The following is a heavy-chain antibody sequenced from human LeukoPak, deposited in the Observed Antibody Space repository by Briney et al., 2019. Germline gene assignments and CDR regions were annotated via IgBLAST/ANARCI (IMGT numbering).Heavy chain of an antibody. V-gene: IGHV3-30*02. J-gene: IGHJ4*02. CDR3: TNSRVTSAPDFDY. D-gene: IGHD2-2*01. CDR1: GFTFSNYG. CDR2: IRYDVTTK. Sequence: PGGSLRLSCAASGFTFSNYGMHWVRQAPGKGLEWVAFIRYDVTTKYYADSVKGRFTISRDNSQHTLYLQMNSLRAEDTAVYYCTNSRVTSAPDFDYWGQGTLVTVSS.